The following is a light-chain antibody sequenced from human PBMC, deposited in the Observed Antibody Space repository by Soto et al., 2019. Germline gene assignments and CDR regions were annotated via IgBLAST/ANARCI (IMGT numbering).Light chain of an antibody. J-gene: IGKJ1*01. Sequence: DIVLTQSPGTLSLSPGERATLSCRASQSVSSNYLAWYQQKPGQAPRLLIYGASSRATGIPDRLSGSGSGTDFTLTISRLEPEDFAVYYCQQYGSSGTFGQGTKVDI. CDR1: QSVSSNY. CDR2: GAS. V-gene: IGKV3-20*01. CDR3: QQYGSSGT.